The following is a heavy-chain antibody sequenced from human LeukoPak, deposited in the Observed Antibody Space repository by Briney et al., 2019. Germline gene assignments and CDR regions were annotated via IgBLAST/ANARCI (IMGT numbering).Heavy chain of an antibody. CDR2: ISSSSSYI. Sequence: PGGSLRLSCAASGFTFSSYSMNWVRQAPGKGLEWVSSISSSSSYIYYADPVKGRFTISRDNAKNSLYLQMNSLRAEDTAVYYCARDRDRYSGYADAFDIWGQGTMVTVSS. J-gene: IGHJ3*02. CDR3: ARDRDRYSGYADAFDI. CDR1: GFTFSSYS. V-gene: IGHV3-21*01. D-gene: IGHD5-12*01.